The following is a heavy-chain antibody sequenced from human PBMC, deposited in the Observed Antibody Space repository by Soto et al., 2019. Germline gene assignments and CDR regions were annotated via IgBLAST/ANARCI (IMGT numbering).Heavy chain of an antibody. Sequence: EVQLVESGGGLVQPGGSLRLSCAASGFTFSSYSMNWVRQAPGKGLEWVSSISSSSSYIYYADSVKGRFTISRDNAKNSLYLQMTSLRAEDTAVYYCARDQPGYSYGYGLGYWGQGTLVTVSS. CDR3: ARDQPGYSYGYGLGY. CDR1: GFTFSSYS. V-gene: IGHV3-21*01. J-gene: IGHJ4*02. D-gene: IGHD5-18*01. CDR2: ISSSSSYI.